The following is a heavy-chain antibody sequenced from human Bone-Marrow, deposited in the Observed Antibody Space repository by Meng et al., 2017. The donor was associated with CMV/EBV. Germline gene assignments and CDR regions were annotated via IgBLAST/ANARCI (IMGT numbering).Heavy chain of an antibody. CDR3: ARDEDRNPKDIVLMVYDIRGLMDV. V-gene: IGHV3-21*01. CDR2: ISSSSGYM. D-gene: IGHD2-8*01. J-gene: IGHJ6*01. Sequence: GGSLRLSCAASGFTFSSYSMNWVRQAPGKGLEWVSSISSSSGYMYYADSVKGRFTISRDNAKNSLYLQMNSLRAEDTAVYYCARDEDRNPKDIVLMVYDIRGLMDVWGQGPTVTIYS. CDR1: GFTFSSYS.